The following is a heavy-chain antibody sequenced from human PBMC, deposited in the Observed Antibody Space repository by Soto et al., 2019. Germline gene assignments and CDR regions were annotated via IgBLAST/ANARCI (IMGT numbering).Heavy chain of an antibody. J-gene: IGHJ6*02. CDR3: AAETKSYFYGMDV. CDR2: ISYDGSNK. Sequence: GGSLRLSCAASGLTFSSSAMHWVRQAPGKGLEWVALISYDGSNKYYVDSVKGRFTISRDNSKNTLDLQMNSLREEDTAVYYCAAETKSYFYGMDVWGQGT. V-gene: IGHV3-30*03. CDR1: GLTFSSSA.